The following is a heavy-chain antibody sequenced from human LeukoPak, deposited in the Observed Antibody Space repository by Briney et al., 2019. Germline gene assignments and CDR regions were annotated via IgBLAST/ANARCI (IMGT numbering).Heavy chain of an antibody. Sequence: GGSLRLSCAASGFTFRSYGMSWVRQGPGKGLERVSAISGSGGSTYYADSVKGRFTISRDNSKNTLYLQLNSLRAEDTALYFCAKDLVGVAVADYWGQGTLVTVSS. V-gene: IGHV3-23*01. CDR3: AKDLVGVAVADY. CDR2: ISGSGGST. CDR1: GFTFRSYG. D-gene: IGHD2-15*01. J-gene: IGHJ4*02.